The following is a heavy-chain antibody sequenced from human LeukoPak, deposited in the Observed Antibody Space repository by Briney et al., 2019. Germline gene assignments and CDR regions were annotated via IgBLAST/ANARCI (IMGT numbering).Heavy chain of an antibody. V-gene: IGHV2-5*01. CDR3: AHTLLRPRNYDILTGYYFDY. Sequence: SGPTLVKPTQTLTLTCTFSGFSLSTSGVGVGWIRQPPGKALEWLALIYWNDDKRYSPSLKSRLTITKDTSKNQVVLTMTNMDPVDTATYYCAHTLLRPRNYDILTGYYFDYWGQGTLVTVSS. J-gene: IGHJ4*02. CDR1: GFSLSTSGVG. D-gene: IGHD3-9*01. CDR2: IYWNDDK.